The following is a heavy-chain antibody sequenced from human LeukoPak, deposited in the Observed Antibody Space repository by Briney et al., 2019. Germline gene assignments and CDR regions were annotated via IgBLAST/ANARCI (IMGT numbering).Heavy chain of an antibody. CDR2: ISSNGGST. D-gene: IGHD3-3*01. J-gene: IGHJ4*02. CDR1: GSTFSSYA. CDR3: ARDPQYYDFWSGYYGYFDY. V-gene: IGHV3-64*01. Sequence: GGSLRLSCAASGSTFSSYAMHWVRQAPGKGLEYVSAISSNGGSTYYANSVKGRFTISRDSSKNTLYLQMGSLRAEDMAVYYCARDPQYYDFWSGYYGYFDYWGQGTLVTVSS.